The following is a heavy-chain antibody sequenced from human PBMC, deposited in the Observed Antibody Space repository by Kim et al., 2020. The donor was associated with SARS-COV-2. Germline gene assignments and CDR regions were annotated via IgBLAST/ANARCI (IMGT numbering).Heavy chain of an antibody. Sequence: SETLSLTCAVYGGSFSGYYWSWIRQPPGKGLEWIGEINHSGSTNYNPSLKSRVTISVDTSKNQFSLKLSSVTAADTAVYYCARGPPHWMGGYFDYWGQGTLVTVSS. J-gene: IGHJ4*02. D-gene: IGHD3-16*01. V-gene: IGHV4-34*01. CDR1: GGSFSGYY. CDR2: INHSGST. CDR3: ARGPPHWMGGYFDY.